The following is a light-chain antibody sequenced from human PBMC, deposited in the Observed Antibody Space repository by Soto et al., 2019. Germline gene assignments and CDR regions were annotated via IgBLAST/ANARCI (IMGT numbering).Light chain of an antibody. CDR2: AAS. Sequence: DIQMTQSPSSLSASVGDRVTITCRASQSIASYLNWYQHKPGKAPKLLIYAASTLQSGVPSRFSGSGSGTDFTLTISSLQPEYFATYYCQQSYSSPETFGQGTPVEI. V-gene: IGKV1-39*01. CDR3: QQSYSSPET. CDR1: QSIASY. J-gene: IGKJ1*01.